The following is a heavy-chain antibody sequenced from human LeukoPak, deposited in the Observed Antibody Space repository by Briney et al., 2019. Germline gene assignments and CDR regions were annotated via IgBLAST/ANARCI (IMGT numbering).Heavy chain of an antibody. V-gene: IGHV4-34*01. CDR3: ASRERFWSGYYLDY. CDR1: GGSFSGYY. CDR2: INHSGST. J-gene: IGHJ4*02. D-gene: IGHD3-3*01. Sequence: SETLSLTCAVYGGSFSGYYWSWIRQPPGKGLEWIGEINHSGSTNYNPSLKSRVTISVDTTKNQFSLKLSSVTAADTAVYYCASRERFWSGYYLDYWGQGTLVTVSS.